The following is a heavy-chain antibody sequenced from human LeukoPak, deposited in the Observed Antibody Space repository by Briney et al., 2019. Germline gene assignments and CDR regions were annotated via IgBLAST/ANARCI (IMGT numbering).Heavy chain of an antibody. CDR3: ARGYDYGDYGVVE. CDR1: GFTFSNYV. J-gene: IGHJ4*02. CDR2: IWYDGSNK. D-gene: IGHD4-17*01. Sequence: GGSLRLSCAASGFTFSNYVMHWVRQAPGKGLEWVAVIWYDGSNKYYSDSVRGRFTISRDNSKNTLYLQMNSLRAEDTAVYYCARGYDYGDYGVVEWGQGTLVTVSS. V-gene: IGHV3-33*01.